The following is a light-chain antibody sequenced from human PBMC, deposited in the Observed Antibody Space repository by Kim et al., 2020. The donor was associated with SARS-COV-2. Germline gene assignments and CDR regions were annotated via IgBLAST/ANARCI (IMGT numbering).Light chain of an antibody. CDR3: SAWDSSLSAWV. V-gene: IGLV10-54*01. CDR2: RNN. Sequence: QTATPTCTRTSNVVGNKGATWLQQYQGHPPKLRSSRNNNRPSGISERFSASRSGDTASLAITGRQTEDEADYYCSAWDSSLSAWVFGGGTQLTVL. J-gene: IGLJ3*02. CDR1: SNVVGNKG.